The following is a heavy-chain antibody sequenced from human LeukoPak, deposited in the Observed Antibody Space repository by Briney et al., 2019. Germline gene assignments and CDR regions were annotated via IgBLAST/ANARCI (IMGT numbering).Heavy chain of an antibody. D-gene: IGHD5-24*01. CDR3: AKSFSETERATITAY. CDR2: IYNSGTT. Sequence: SQTLSLTCTVTGGSTSSGSYYWSWIRQPPGKGLEYIGYIYNSGTTNYNPSLKSRVTISVDTSKNQFSLKLSSVTAADTAIYYCAKSFSETERATITAYWGQGTLVTVSS. CDR1: GGSTSSGSYY. V-gene: IGHV4-61*01. J-gene: IGHJ4*02.